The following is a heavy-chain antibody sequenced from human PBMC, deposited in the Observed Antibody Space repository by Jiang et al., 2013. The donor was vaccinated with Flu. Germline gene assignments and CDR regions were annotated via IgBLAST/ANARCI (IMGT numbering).Heavy chain of an antibody. CDR2: IDHSGST. CDR1: GGVRSGVTY. V-gene: IGHV4-34*01. J-gene: IGHJ4*02. CDR3: ARGPYESGSYFNNGFDY. Sequence: SLTCAVYGGVRSGVTYWRLDPPAPTGRGVEWIGEIDHSGSTNNNPSLKSRVTMSVDTAKNQVSLKVRSLTAADTAVYYCARGPYESGSYFNNGFDYWGQGTLVTVSS. D-gene: IGHD3-10*01.